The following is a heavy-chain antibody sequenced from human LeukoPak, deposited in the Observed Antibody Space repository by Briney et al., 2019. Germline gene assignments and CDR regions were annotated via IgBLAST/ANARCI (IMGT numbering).Heavy chain of an antibody. CDR2: IYYSGST. CDR3: ARRSGYGTLYFDY. Sequence: SETLSLTCTVSGGSISSSSYYWGWICQPPGKGLEWIGSIYYSGSTYYNPSLKSRVTISVDTSKNQFSLKLSSVTAADTAVYYCARRSGYGTLYFDYWGQGTLVTVSS. J-gene: IGHJ4*02. CDR1: GGSISSSSYY. V-gene: IGHV4-39*01. D-gene: IGHD5-18*01.